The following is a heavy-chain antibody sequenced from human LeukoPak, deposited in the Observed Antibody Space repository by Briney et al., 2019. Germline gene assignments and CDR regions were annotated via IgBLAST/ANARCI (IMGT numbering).Heavy chain of an antibody. D-gene: IGHD4-17*01. CDR2: ISSSSSTI. CDR1: GFTFSSYS. CDR3: AREYYGDGMDV. J-gene: IGHJ6*02. Sequence: GGSLRLSCAASGFTFSSYSMNWVRQAPGKGLEWVSYISSSSSTIYYANSVKGRVTISRGNAKNYRYLQMNSLRAEDPAVSYCAREYYGDGMDVWGQGTTVTVPS. V-gene: IGHV3-48*01.